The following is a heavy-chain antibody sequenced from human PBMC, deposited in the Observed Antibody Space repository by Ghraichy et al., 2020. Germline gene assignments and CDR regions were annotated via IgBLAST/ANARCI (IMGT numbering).Heavy chain of an antibody. CDR2: ISGSGGST. V-gene: IGHV3-23*01. J-gene: IGHJ4*02. D-gene: IGHD3-10*01. CDR1: GFTFSSYA. CDR3: AKDRFGELLYDY. Sequence: ESLNISCAASGFTFSSYAMSWVRQAPGKGLEWVSAISGSGGSTYYADSVKGRFTISRDNSKNTLYLQMNSLRAEDTAVYYCAKDRFGELLYDYWGQGTLVTVSS.